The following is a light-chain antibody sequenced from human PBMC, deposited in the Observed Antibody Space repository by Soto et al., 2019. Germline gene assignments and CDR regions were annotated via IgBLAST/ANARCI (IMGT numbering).Light chain of an antibody. CDR3: CSYTTSNTRQIV. V-gene: IGLV2-14*03. Sequence: HCARTSVASVYGSAGQSITISCTKTSSDVGGYNYVSWYQQHPGKAPKFMIYDVSSRPSGISNRFSGSKSGNTASLTISGLQAEDEADYYCCSYTTSNTRQIVVGTGTKVTVL. CDR1: SSDVGGYNY. CDR2: DVS. J-gene: IGLJ1*01.